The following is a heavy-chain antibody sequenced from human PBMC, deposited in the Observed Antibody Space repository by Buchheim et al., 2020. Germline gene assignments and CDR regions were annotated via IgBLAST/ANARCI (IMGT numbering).Heavy chain of an antibody. CDR3: ARGYCSGSSCYRYAFDV. CDR1: GGSISSYY. Sequence: QVQLQESGPGLVKPSETLSLTCTVSGGSISSYYWSWIRQPPGKGLEWIGYIYYSGSTNYNPSLKSRVTMSVDTSNNQFSLKLSAVTAAHTAVYFCARGYCSGSSCYRYAFDVWGQGT. J-gene: IGHJ3*01. V-gene: IGHV4-59*08. CDR2: IYYSGST. D-gene: IGHD2-15*01.